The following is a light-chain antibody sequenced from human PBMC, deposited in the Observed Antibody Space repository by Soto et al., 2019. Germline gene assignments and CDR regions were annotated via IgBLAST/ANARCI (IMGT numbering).Light chain of an antibody. J-gene: IGKJ1*01. CDR1: QSVSSD. CDR3: QQYNTWPRT. Sequence: ETVMTQSPATLSVSPGERVTLSCRASQSVSSDLAWYQQKPGQAPRLLIFGASTRATSIPARFTGSRSGTEFTLTISSLQSEDFAVYYCQQYNTWPRTFGQGTKVDIK. V-gene: IGKV3-15*01. CDR2: GAS.